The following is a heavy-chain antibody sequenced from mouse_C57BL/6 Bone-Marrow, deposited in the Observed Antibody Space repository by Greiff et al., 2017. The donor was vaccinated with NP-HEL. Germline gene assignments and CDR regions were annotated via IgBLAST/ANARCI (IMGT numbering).Heavy chain of an antibody. V-gene: IGHV1-15*01. CDR2: IDPETGGP. J-gene: IGHJ3*01. CDR1: GYTFTDYE. D-gene: IGHD2-4*01. CDR3: TRPYYDYEWFAY. Sequence: VQLQQSGAELVRPGASVTLSCKASGYTFTDYEMHWVKQTPVHGLEWIGAIDPETGGPAYNQKFTGKAILTADTSSSKAYMELRRLTSEDSAVYYCTRPYYDYEWFAYWGQGTLVTVSA.